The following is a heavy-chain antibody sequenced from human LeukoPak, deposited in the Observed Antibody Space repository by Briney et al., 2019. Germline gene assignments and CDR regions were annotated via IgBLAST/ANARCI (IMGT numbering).Heavy chain of an antibody. D-gene: IGHD3-22*01. CDR1: GGSISSGSYY. CDR2: IYTSGST. Sequence: SETLSLTCTVSGGSISSGSYYWSWIRQPAGKGLEWIGRIYTSGSTNYNPSLKSRVTISVDTSKNQFSLKLSSVTAADTAVYYCARVVCDSSGYPVRFGWFDPWGQGTLVTVSS. CDR3: ARVVCDSSGYPVRFGWFDP. J-gene: IGHJ5*02. V-gene: IGHV4-61*02.